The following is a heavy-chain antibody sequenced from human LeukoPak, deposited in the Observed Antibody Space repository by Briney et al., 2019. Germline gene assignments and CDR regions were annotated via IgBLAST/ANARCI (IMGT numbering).Heavy chain of an antibody. CDR2: IRSKAYGGTT. V-gene: IGHV3-49*04. D-gene: IGHD1-26*01. CDR1: GFTFGDYA. J-gene: IGHJ4*02. CDR3: ARDRSSGEWELGGY. Sequence: GGSLRLSCTASGFTFGDYAMSWVRQAPGKGLEWVGFIRSKAYGGTTEYAASVKGRFTISRDNAKNSLYLQMNSLRDEDTAVYYCARDRSSGEWELGGYWGQGTPVTVYS.